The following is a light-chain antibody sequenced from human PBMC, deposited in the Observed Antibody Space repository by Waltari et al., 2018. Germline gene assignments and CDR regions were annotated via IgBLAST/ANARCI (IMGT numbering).Light chain of an antibody. J-gene: IGLJ2*01. CDR2: DGT. CDR3: SSYAGSGTVV. Sequence: QSALTQPPSASGSPGQSVAISCTGTSSDIGRYNLVSWYQQDPGKAPKLIGYDGTKRPSGVPVRFSGSKSGNTASLIVAGLQAGDEADYYCSSYAGSGTVVFGGGTKLTVL. CDR1: SSDIGRYNL. V-gene: IGLV2-8*01.